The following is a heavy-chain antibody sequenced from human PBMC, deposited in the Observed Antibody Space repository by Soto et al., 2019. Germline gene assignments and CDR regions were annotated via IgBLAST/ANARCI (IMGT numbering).Heavy chain of an antibody. CDR2: ISGSGGST. Sequence: PGGSLRLSCAASGFTFSSYAMSWVRQAPGKGLEWVSAISGSGGSTYYADSVKGRFTISRDNSKNTLYLQMNSLRAEDTAVYYCAQEGITMVRGVIGPLYYYYMDVWGKGTTVTVSS. V-gene: IGHV3-23*01. D-gene: IGHD3-10*01. CDR3: AQEGITMVRGVIGPLYYYYMDV. CDR1: GFTFSSYA. J-gene: IGHJ6*03.